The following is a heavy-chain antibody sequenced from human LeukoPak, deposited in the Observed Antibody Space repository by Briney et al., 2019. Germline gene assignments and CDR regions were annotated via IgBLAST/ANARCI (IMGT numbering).Heavy chain of an antibody. CDR2: ISWKSGKI. CDR1: GFTFDDYA. V-gene: IGHV3-9*01. D-gene: IGHD1-1*01. Sequence: PGGSLRLSCMASGFTFDDYAMEWVRQAPGKGVEWVAGISWKSGKITYADCVKGRFSIYRDKGENCVDVQMEGLVSGDTALYYCTKATGYNWNDKDAFDVWGQGAMVTVSS. CDR3: TKATGYNWNDKDAFDV. J-gene: IGHJ3*01.